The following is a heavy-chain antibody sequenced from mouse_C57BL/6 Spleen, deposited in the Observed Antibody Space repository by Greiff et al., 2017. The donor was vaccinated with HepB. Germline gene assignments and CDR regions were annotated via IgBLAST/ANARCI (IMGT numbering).Heavy chain of an antibody. J-gene: IGHJ1*03. CDR3: ARMYDYEGDFDV. V-gene: IGHV1-7*01. CDR2: INPSSGYT. CDR1: GYSFPSYW. Sequence: QVQLQQSGAELAKPGSSVKLSCMASGYSFPSYWMPWVKQKPGHGLEWIGYINPSSGYTKYNQKFKDKATLTADKSSNTAYMQLSSLTYEDSAVYYCARMYDYEGDFDVWGTGTTVTVYS. D-gene: IGHD2-4*01.